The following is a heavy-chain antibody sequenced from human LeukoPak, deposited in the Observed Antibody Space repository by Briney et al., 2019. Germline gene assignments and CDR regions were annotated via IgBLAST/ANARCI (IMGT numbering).Heavy chain of an antibody. CDR1: GYTFTSYG. V-gene: IGHV1-69*13. CDR2: IIPIFGTA. D-gene: IGHD3-10*01. CDR3: ARETITMVRGVVDAFDI. J-gene: IGHJ3*02. Sequence: GASVKVSCKASGYTFTSYGISWVRQAPGQGLEWMGGIIPIFGTANYAQKFQGRVTITADESTSTAYMELSSLRSEDTAVYYCARETITMVRGVVDAFDIWGQGTMVTVSS.